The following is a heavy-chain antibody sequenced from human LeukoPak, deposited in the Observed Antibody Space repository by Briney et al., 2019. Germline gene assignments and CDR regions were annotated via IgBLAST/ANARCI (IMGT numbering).Heavy chain of an antibody. CDR3: ANSRGFGDLDI. CDR1: RFTFSSYA. D-gene: IGHD3-10*01. J-gene: IGHJ3*02. CDR2: ISGSGGST. V-gene: IGHV3-23*01. Sequence: PGGSLRLSCAASRFTFSSYAMSWVRQAPGKGLEWVSGISGSGGSTYYADSVKGRFTISRDNSKNTLYLQMNSLRAEDTAVYYCANSRGFGDLDIWGQGTMVTVSS.